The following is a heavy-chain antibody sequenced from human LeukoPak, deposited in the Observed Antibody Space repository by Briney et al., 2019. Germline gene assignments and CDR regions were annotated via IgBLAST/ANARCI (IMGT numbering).Heavy chain of an antibody. CDR2: ISSSGDTI. CDR1: GFTFSSYE. CDR3: ARDRRLTFGGVIVPFDY. J-gene: IGHJ4*02. Sequence: PGGSLRLSCADSGFTFSSYEMNWVRQAPGKGLEWVSYISSSGDTIYYADSVKGRFTISRDNAKNSLYLQMNSLRAEDTGLYYCARDRRLTFGGVIVPFDYWDQGTLVTVFS. D-gene: IGHD3-16*02. V-gene: IGHV3-48*03.